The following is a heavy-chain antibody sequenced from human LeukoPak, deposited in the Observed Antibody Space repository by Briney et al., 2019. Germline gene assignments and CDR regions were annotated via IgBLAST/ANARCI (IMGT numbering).Heavy chain of an antibody. J-gene: IGHJ4*02. V-gene: IGHV1-2*02. CDR1: GYTFTGYY. CDR2: INPNSGGT. CDR3: ARAVGDSSGYYYDY. Sequence: GASVKVSCKASGYTFTGYYMHWVRQAPGQGLEWMGWINPNSGGTNYAQKFQGRVTMTRDTPISTAYMELSRLRSDDTAVYYCARAVGDSSGYYYDYWGQGTLVTVSS. D-gene: IGHD3-22*01.